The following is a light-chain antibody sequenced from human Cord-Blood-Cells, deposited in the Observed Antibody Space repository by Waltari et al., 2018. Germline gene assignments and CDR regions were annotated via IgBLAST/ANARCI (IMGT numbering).Light chain of an antibody. CDR2: LGF. Sequence: DIVMTQSPLSLPVTPGEPASISCRSSQSLLHSNGYNYLDWYRQKPGQSPQLLIYLGFKRAYGGPARFSGSGAGTDFTLKISRVEAEDVGVYYCMQALQTLTQRTFGGGTKVEIK. CDR1: QSLLHSNGYNY. CDR3: MQALQTLTQRT. V-gene: IGKV2-28*01. J-gene: IGKJ4*01.